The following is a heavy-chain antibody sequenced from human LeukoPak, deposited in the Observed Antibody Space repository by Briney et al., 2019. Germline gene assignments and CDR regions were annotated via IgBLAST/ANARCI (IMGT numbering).Heavy chain of an antibody. V-gene: IGHV4-59*08. D-gene: IGHD1-26*01. Sequence: PSETLSLTCTVSGGSIGGYYWSWIRQPPGRGLEWIAYIYYTGITNYSPSLKSRATISLDTSKNQFSLKLSSVTAADTAIYYCARHDSGSSNYPLDYWGQGRLVTVSS. CDR1: GGSIGGYY. CDR3: ARHDSGSSNYPLDY. CDR2: IYYTGIT. J-gene: IGHJ4*02.